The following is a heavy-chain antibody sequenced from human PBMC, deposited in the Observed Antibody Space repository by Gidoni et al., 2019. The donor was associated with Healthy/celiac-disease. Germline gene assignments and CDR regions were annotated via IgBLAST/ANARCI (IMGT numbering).Heavy chain of an antibody. D-gene: IGHD3-3*01. V-gene: IGHV4-34*01. Sequence: QVQLQQWGAGLLKPSETLSLTCAVYGGSFRGYYWSWIRQPPGKGLEWIGEINHSGSTNYNPSLKSRVTISVDTSKNQFSLKLSSVTAADTAVYYCARGPQYYDFWSGYPFYYGMDVWGQGTTVTVSS. CDR2: INHSGST. J-gene: IGHJ6*02. CDR3: ARGPQYYDFWSGYPFYYGMDV. CDR1: GGSFRGYY.